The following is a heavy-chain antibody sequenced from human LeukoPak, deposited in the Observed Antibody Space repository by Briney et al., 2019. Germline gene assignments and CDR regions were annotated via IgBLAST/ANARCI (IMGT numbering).Heavy chain of an antibody. J-gene: IGHJ4*02. CDR2: ISYDGSNK. V-gene: IGHV3-30-3*01. CDR1: GFTFSSYA. Sequence: GGSLRLSCAASGFTFSSYAMHWVRQAPGKGLEWVAVISYDGSNKYYADSVKGRFTISRDNSKNTLYLQMNSLRAEDTAVYYCARDRDYGDFTLDYWGQGTLVTVSS. CDR3: ARDRDYGDFTLDY. D-gene: IGHD4-17*01.